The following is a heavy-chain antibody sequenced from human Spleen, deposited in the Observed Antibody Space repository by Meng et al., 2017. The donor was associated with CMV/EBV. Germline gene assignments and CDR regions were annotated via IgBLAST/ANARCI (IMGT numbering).Heavy chain of an antibody. J-gene: IGHJ6*02. CDR3: ARLGHCSSTSCHPRDYYYYGMDV. Sequence: GESLKISCKGSGYSFTSYWIGWVRQVPGKDLEWMGIIYPGDSDTRYSPSFQGQVTISADKSISTAYLQWSSVKASDTAMYYCARLGHCSSTSCHPRDYYYYGMDVWGQGATVTVSS. V-gene: IGHV5-51*01. CDR2: IYPGDSDT. CDR1: GYSFTSYW. D-gene: IGHD2-2*01.